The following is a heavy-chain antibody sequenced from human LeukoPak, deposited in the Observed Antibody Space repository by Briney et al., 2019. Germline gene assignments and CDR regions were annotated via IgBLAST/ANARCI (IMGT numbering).Heavy chain of an antibody. D-gene: IGHD3-10*01. J-gene: IGHJ5*02. Sequence: GGSLRLSCAASGFTFSDYYMSWIRQAPGKGLEWISYITNTDNSISYADSVRGRFTISRDNAKKSLYLQMNSLRAEDTAVYYCARANMVRGVGSFFDRNWFDPWGQGTLVTVSS. CDR1: GFTFSDYY. CDR3: ARANMVRGVGSFFDRNWFDP. CDR2: ITNTDNSI. V-gene: IGHV3-11*04.